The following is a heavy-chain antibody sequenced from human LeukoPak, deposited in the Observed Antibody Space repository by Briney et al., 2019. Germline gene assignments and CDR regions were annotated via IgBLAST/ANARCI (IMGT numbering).Heavy chain of an antibody. CDR1: GYSFSSYG. CDR2: ISAYNGNT. V-gene: IGHV1-18*01. CDR3: ARDLAVVPAAPSYFDY. J-gene: IGHJ4*02. D-gene: IGHD2-2*01. Sequence: ASVKVSCKASGYSFSSYGISWVRQAPGQGLEWMGWISAYNGNTYYAQKFQGRVTITADESTSTAYMELSSLRSEDTAVYYCARDLAVVPAAPSYFDYWGQGTLVTVSS.